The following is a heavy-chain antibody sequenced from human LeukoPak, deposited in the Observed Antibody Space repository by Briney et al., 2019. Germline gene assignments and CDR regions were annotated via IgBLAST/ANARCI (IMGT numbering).Heavy chain of an antibody. CDR1: RFPFSVYE. CDR2: IASSGTTK. V-gene: IGHV3-48*03. J-gene: IGHJ4*02. D-gene: IGHD6-19*01. Sequence: GSLRLSCAVSRFPFSVYEMNWVRQAPGKGLEWVSNIASSGTTKYYADSVKGRFSTSRDNAKSSLYLQMNSLRVEDTAVYYCTLLAVASDFDYWGQGALVTVSS. CDR3: TLLAVASDFDY.